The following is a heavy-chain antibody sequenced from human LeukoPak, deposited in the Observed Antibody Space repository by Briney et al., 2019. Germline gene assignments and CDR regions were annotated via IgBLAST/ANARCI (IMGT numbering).Heavy chain of an antibody. CDR3: ARDGLLWFGELSPFDY. D-gene: IGHD3-10*01. CDR2: ISSSGSTI. Sequence: GGSLRLSCAASGFTFSSHEMNWVRQAPGKGLEWVPYISSSGSTIYYADSVKGRFTISRDNAKNSLYLQMNSLRAEDTAVYYCARDGLLWFGELSPFDYWGQGTLVTVSS. V-gene: IGHV3-48*03. CDR1: GFTFSSHE. J-gene: IGHJ4*02.